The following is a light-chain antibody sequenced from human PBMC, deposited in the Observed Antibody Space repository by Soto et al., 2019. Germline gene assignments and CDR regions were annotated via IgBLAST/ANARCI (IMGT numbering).Light chain of an antibody. Sequence: QSVLTQSPSASGTPGQRVTISCTGTSSDVGGYNYVSWYQQHPGKAPKLMIYEVTNRPSGVSNRFSGSKSGNTASLTISGLQAEDEADYYCSSYTSSSTLGVFGGGTKLTVL. V-gene: IGLV2-14*01. CDR2: EVT. CDR1: SSDVGGYNY. CDR3: SSYTSSSTLGV. J-gene: IGLJ2*01.